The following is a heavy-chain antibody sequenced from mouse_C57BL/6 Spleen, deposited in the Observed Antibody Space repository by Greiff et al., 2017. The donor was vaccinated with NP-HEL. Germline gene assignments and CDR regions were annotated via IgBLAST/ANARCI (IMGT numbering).Heavy chain of an antibody. CDR1: GYTFTSYG. CDR3: AIYDGYYVAPYYAMDY. CDR2: IYPRSGNT. V-gene: IGHV1-81*01. D-gene: IGHD2-3*01. J-gene: IGHJ4*01. Sequence: VQLQQSGAELARPGASVKLSCKASGYTFTSYGISWVKQRTGQGLEWIGEIYPRSGNTYYNEKFKGKATLTADKSSSTAYMELRSLTSEDSAVYLCAIYDGYYVAPYYAMDYWGQGTSVTVSS.